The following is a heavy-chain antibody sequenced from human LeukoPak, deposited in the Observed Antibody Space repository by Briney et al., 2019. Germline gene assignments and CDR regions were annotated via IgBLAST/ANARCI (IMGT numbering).Heavy chain of an antibody. CDR1: GFTFSGSA. V-gene: IGHV3-73*01. Sequence: PGGSLSLSCAASGFTFSGSAMHWVRQAPGQGLEGVGRIRSKANSYATAYAASVKGRFTISSDDSKNTAYLQMNSLKIEDTAVYYCPRPYSSGYYWGQGTLVTVSS. J-gene: IGHJ4*02. CDR2: IRSKANSYAT. CDR3: PRPYSSGYY. D-gene: IGHD6-19*01.